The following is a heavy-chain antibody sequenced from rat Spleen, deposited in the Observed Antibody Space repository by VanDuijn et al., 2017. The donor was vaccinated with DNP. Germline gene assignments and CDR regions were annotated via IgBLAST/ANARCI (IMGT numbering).Heavy chain of an antibody. J-gene: IGHJ2*01. V-gene: IGHV5-22*01. CDR2: IRFDGAIT. CDR3: ARWYNSGSYFDY. Sequence: EVQLVESVGGLVQPGRPLTLSCAASGFTFSDYYMAWVRQAPTKGLEWVAYIRFDGAITYYGDSVKGRFTISRDNAKSSLYLQVNSLRSEEMATYYCARWYNSGSYFDYWGQGVMVTVSS. D-gene: IGHD4-3*01. CDR1: GFTFSDYY.